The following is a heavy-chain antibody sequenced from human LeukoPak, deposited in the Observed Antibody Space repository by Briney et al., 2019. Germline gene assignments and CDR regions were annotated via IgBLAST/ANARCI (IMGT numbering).Heavy chain of an antibody. CDR2: IKGDGSAT. D-gene: IGHD3-9*01. CDR3: AKDQRYFDWLLSPYYFDY. J-gene: IGHJ4*02. CDR1: GFTFSSYW. Sequence: GGSLRLSCEASGFTFSSYWMGWVRQAPGKGLEWVANIKGDGSATYYVDSVKGRFNISRDNSKNTLYLQMNSLRAEDTAVYYCAKDQRYFDWLLSPYYFDYWGQGTLVTVPS. V-gene: IGHV3-7*01.